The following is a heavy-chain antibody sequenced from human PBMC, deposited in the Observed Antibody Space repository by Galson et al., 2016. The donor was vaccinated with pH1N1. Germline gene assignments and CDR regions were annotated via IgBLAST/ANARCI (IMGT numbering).Heavy chain of an antibody. CDR3: VRAIGGAASY. V-gene: IGHV3-7*04. J-gene: IGHJ4*02. Sequence: SLRLSCAASGFSLSDYWRSWVRQAPGKGLEWVANIKQDGSEIYYVDSVKGRCTITRDNAKNSVSLQMNSLRVEDTGVYYCVRAIGGAASYWGQGTLVTVSS. CDR1: GFSLSDYW. CDR2: IKQDGSEI. D-gene: IGHD6-13*01.